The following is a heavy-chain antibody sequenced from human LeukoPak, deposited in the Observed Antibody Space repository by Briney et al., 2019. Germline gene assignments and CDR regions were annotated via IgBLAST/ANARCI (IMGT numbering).Heavy chain of an antibody. CDR3: ARVSAVDFWSGYYYFDY. Sequence: SVKVSCKASGGSFSSYAISWVRQAPGQGLEWMGGIIPIFGTANYAQKFQGRVTITTDESTSTAYMELSSLRSKDTAVYYCARVSAVDFWSGYYYFDYWGQGTLVTVSS. D-gene: IGHD3-3*01. CDR2: IIPIFGTA. CDR1: GGSFSSYA. V-gene: IGHV1-69*05. J-gene: IGHJ4*02.